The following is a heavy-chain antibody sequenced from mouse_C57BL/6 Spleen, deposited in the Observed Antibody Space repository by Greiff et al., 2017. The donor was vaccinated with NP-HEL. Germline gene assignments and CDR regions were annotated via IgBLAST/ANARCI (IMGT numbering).Heavy chain of an antibody. CDR1: GFTFSSYA. D-gene: IGHD2-3*01. CDR3: ARVDDGYHGAY. CDR2: ISDGGSYT. Sequence: EVKVVESGGGLVKPGGSLKLSCAASGFTFSSYAMSWVRQTPEKRLEWVATISDGGSYTYYPDNVKGRFTIARDNAKNNLYLQMSHLKAEDTAMYDCARVDDGYHGAYWGQGTLVTVSA. J-gene: IGHJ3*01. V-gene: IGHV5-4*03.